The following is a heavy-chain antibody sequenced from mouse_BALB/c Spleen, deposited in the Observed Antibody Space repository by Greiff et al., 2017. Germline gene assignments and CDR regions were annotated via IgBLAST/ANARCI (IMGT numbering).Heavy chain of an antibody. CDR3: ALSTMIAMDY. J-gene: IGHJ4*01. CDR2: ISSGGSYT. V-gene: IGHV5-9-4*01. CDR1: GFTFSSYA. D-gene: IGHD2-4*01. Sequence: EVQVVESGGGLVKPGGSLKLSCAASGFTFSSYAMSWVRQSPEKRLEWVAEISSGGSYTYYPDTVTGRFTISRDNAKNTLYLEMSSLRSEDTAMYYCALSTMIAMDYWGQGTSVTVSS.